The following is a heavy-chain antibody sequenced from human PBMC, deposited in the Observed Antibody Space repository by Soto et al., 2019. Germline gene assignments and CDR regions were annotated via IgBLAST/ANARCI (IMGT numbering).Heavy chain of an antibody. J-gene: IGHJ5*02. CDR2: ISYSGST. V-gene: IGHV4-61*01. Sequence: SETLSLTCTVSGGSVSSGSYYWSWIRQPPGKGLEWIGYISYSGSTNYNPSLKSRVTISVDTSKNQFSLKVRSVTAADTAVYYCARWPNLFDPWGQGTLVTV. CDR3: ARWPNLFDP. CDR1: GGSVSSGSYY.